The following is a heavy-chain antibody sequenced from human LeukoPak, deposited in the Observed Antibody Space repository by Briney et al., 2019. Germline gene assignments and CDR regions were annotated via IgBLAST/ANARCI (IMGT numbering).Heavy chain of an antibody. CDR2: IRSKGNSYAT. J-gene: IGHJ4*02. D-gene: IGHD5-18*01. Sequence: GGSLRLSCAASGFSFSDSTIHWVRQASGTGLEWVARIRSKGNSYATSYAASVKGRFTISRDDSMNTAYLQINSLKTEDSAIYYCTARSDTYGHFDYWGQGTLVTVSS. CDR3: TARSDTYGHFDY. CDR1: GFSFSDST. V-gene: IGHV3-73*01.